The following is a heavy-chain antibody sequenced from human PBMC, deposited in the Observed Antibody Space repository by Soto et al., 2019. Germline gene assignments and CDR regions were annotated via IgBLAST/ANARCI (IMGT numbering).Heavy chain of an antibody. J-gene: IGHJ5*02. CDR3: VKYTVTEDLGES. Sequence: EVQLLESGGDVVRPGGSLRLSCAASDFTFSSYAMGWFRQAPGRGLEWVAGVSRAGTYTFYADSVRGRFSISRDNSRDTVDLYMNAMRGDDTAVYFCVKYTVTEDLGESWGQGTLVSVSS. D-gene: IGHD3-16*01. CDR1: DFTFSSYA. CDR2: VSRAGTYT. V-gene: IGHV3-23*01.